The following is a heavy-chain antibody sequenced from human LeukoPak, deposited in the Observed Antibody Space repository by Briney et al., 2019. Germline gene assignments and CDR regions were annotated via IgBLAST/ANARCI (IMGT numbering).Heavy chain of an antibody. CDR2: IIPIFGIA. D-gene: IGHD6-6*01. CDR1: GGTFSSYA. J-gene: IGHJ2*01. V-gene: IGHV1-69*04. CDR3: ANQSPPFRYSRSSVYSNWYFDL. Sequence: SVKVSCKASGGTFSSYAISWVRQAPGQGLEWMGRIIPIFGIANYAQKFQGRVTITADKSTSTAYMELSSLRSEDTPVYYCANQSPPFRYSRSSVYSNWYFDLWGRGTLVTVSS.